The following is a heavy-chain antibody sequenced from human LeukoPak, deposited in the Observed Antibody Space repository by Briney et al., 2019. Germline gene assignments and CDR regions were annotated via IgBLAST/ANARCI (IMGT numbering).Heavy chain of an antibody. J-gene: IGHJ4*02. V-gene: IGHV4-34*01. CDR3: ARQIYSSSCHDY. CDR2: INHSGST. CDR1: GYSIRSGYY. Sequence: PSETLSLTCTVSGYSIRSGYYWSWIRQPPGKGLEWIGEINHSGSTNYNPSLKSRVTISVDTSKNQFSLKLSSVTAADTAVYYCARQIYSSSCHDYWGQGTLVTVSS. D-gene: IGHD6-13*01.